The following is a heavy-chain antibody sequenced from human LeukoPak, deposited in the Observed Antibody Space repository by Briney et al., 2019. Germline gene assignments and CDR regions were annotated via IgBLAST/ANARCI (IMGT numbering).Heavy chain of an antibody. J-gene: IGHJ3*02. CDR1: GGSISSYY. Sequence: PSETLSLTCTVSGGSISSYYWSWIRQPPGKGLEWIGYIYHSGSTYYNPSLKSRVTISVDRSKNQFSLKLSSVTAADTAVYYCARENWTHDAFDIWGQGTMVTVSS. CDR3: ARENWTHDAFDI. CDR2: IYHSGST. V-gene: IGHV4-59*12. D-gene: IGHD1-1*01.